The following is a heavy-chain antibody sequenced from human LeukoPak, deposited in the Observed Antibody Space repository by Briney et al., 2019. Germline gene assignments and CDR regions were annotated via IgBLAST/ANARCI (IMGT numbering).Heavy chain of an antibody. Sequence: PSETMSLTCTVSGGSISSYYWSWIRQPPGKGLEWIGYIYYSGSTNYNPSLKSRVTISVDTSKNQFSLKLTSVTAADTAVYYCARITDLSVATDYWGQGTLVTVSS. CDR3: ARITDLSVATDY. J-gene: IGHJ4*02. V-gene: IGHV4-59*08. CDR1: GGSISSYY. CDR2: IYYSGST. D-gene: IGHD6-19*01.